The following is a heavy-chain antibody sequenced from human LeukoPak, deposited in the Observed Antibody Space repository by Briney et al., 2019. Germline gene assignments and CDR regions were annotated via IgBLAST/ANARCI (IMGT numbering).Heavy chain of an antibody. CDR2: IIPIFGTA. V-gene: IGHV1-69*05. D-gene: IGHD3-22*01. Sequence: SAKVSCKASGGTFSSYAFSWVRQAPGQGLEWMGGIIPIFGTANNAQKFQGRVTITTDESTSTAYMELSSLRSEDTAVYYCARVAGYYYDSSGYKKNRNWFDPWGQGTLVTVSS. J-gene: IGHJ5*02. CDR1: GGTFSSYA. CDR3: ARVAGYYYDSSGYKKNRNWFDP.